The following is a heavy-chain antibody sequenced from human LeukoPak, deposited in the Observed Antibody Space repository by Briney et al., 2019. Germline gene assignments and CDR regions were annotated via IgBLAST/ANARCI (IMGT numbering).Heavy chain of an antibody. CDR2: ISGSGGST. Sequence: GGSLRLSCAASGFTFSSYAMSWVRQAPGKGLEWVSAISGSGGSTYYADSVKGRFTISRDNSKNTLYLQMNSLRAEDMAVYYCAKKRGTGIAAEAFDYWGQGTLVTVSS. J-gene: IGHJ4*02. D-gene: IGHD6-13*01. V-gene: IGHV3-23*01. CDR1: GFTFSSYA. CDR3: AKKRGTGIAAEAFDY.